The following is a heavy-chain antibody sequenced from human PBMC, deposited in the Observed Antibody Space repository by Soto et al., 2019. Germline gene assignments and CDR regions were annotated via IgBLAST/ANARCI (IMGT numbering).Heavy chain of an antibody. CDR1: GFTFSSYS. CDR2: ISSSSSTI. J-gene: IGHJ5*02. V-gene: IGHV3-48*01. Sequence: PGGFLRLSWAASGFTFSSYSMNWVRQAQGKGLEWVSYISSSSSTIYYADSVKGRFTISRDNAKNSLYLQMNSLRAEDTAVYYCARDGGRRYFDWLLNWFDPWGQGTLVTVSS. D-gene: IGHD3-9*01. CDR3: ARDGGRRYFDWLLNWFDP.